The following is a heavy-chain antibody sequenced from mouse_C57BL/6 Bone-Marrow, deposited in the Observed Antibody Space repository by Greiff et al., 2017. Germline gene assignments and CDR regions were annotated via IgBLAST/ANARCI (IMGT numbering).Heavy chain of an antibody. CDR3: ARHEDGAPAYGSSFDY. CDR1: GYTFTEYT. J-gene: IGHJ2*01. D-gene: IGHD1-1*01. Sequence: QVQLQQSGAELAKPGASVKLSCKASGYTFTEYTIHWVKQRSGQGLEWIGWFYPGSGSIKYNQKFKDKATLTADKSSSTVYMELSRLTSEDSAVYFCARHEDGAPAYGSSFDYWGQGTTLTVSS. CDR2: FYPGSGSI. V-gene: IGHV1-62-2*01.